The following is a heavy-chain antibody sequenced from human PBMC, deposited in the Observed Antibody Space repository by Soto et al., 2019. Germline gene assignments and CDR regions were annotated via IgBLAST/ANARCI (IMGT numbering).Heavy chain of an antibody. CDR3: AKDMTSTWAARPPPEY. V-gene: IGHV3-23*01. CDR1: GFTFDNYA. Sequence: PGGSLRLSCAASGFTFDNYAMSWVRQAPGKGLEWVSGITTAGDHTYYADSVKGRFTVSRDNSKNTLYLQMNSLRAEDTAVYYCAKDMTSTWAARPPPEYWGPGTLVTVSS. J-gene: IGHJ4*02. CDR2: ITTAGDHT. D-gene: IGHD2-2*01.